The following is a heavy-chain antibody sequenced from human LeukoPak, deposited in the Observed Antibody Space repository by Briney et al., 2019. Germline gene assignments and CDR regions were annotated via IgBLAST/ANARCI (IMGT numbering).Heavy chain of an antibody. CDR2: IYYSGTT. D-gene: IGHD2/OR15-2a*01. CDR1: GGSISSTGYY. CDR3: ARHVGYFSRFDS. V-gene: IGHV4-39*01. J-gene: IGHJ4*02. Sequence: HSETLSLTCTVSGGSISSTGYYWGWIRQPPGKGLEWIGTIYYSGTTYYNPSLKSRVTISVDTSKNQFSLKLSSVTAADTAVYYCARHVGYFSRFDSWGQGTLVTVSS.